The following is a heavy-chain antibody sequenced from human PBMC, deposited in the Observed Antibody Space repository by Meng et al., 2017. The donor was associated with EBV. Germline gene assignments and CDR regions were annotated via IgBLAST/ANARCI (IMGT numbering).Heavy chain of an antibody. J-gene: IGHJ4*02. D-gene: IGHD2-21*01. V-gene: IGHV1-3*01. CDR2: INVGVGYT. CDR3: VRGPPVGVPGLGDY. Sequence: QVQLVRSGAGVKNPGASVKVSCKASGYAFTSYILHWVRQAPGQRLEWMGWINVGVGYTKYSQKFQGRVTISSDTSATTGYMELSSLRSEDTAVYYCVRGPPVGVPGLGDYWGQGTLVTVSS. CDR1: GYAFTSYI.